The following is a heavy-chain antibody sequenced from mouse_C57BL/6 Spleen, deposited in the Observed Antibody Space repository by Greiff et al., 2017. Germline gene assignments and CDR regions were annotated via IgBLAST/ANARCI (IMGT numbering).Heavy chain of an antibody. V-gene: IGHV5-12*01. CDR3: ARGGDGSSYWYFDV. J-gene: IGHJ1*03. CDR2: ISNGGGST. Sequence: EVKLVESGGGLVQPGGSLKLSCAASGFTFSDYYMYWVRQTPEKRLVWVAYISNGGGSTYYPDTVKGRFTISGDNAKNTLYLQMSSLKSEDTAMYYCARGGDGSSYWYFDVWGTGTTVTVSS. D-gene: IGHD1-1*01. CDR1: GFTFSDYY.